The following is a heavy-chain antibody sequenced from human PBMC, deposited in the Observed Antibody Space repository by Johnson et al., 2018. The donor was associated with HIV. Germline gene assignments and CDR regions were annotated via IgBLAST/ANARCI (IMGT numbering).Heavy chain of an antibody. CDR1: GFSFSSYG. V-gene: IGHV3-30*02. J-gene: IGHJ3*02. Sequence: QVQLVESGGGVVQPGRSLRLSCAASGFSFSSYGMHWVRQAPGKGLEWVAIILYDGSNKYYAASVKGRFTISRDNSKNTLYLQMNSLRAEDTAVYYCAKGPYSSSWYGVAFDIWGQGTMVTVSS. D-gene: IGHD6-13*01. CDR3: AKGPYSSSWYGVAFDI. CDR2: ILYDGSNK.